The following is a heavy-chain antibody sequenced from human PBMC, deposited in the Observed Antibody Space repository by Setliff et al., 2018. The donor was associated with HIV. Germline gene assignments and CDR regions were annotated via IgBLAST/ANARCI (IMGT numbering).Heavy chain of an antibody. CDR2: IDWDGDK. Sequence: SGPTLVNPTQTLTLTCTFSGFSLRTTEMGVGWICQPPGKALEWLVRIDWDGDKYYSTSLKTRLTISKDTSKNQVVLTMTDADPADTATYYCARNTGKYYMDVWGKGTTVTVSS. CDR3: ARNTGKYYMDV. J-gene: IGHJ6*03. CDR1: GFSLRTTEMG. V-gene: IGHV2-70*11.